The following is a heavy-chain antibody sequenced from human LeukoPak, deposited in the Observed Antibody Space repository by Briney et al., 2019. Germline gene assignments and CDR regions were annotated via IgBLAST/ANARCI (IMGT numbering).Heavy chain of an antibody. Sequence: PGGSLRLSCAASGFTFSSYNMNWVRQAPGKGLQWLAFIQSDGNNKYYADSVEGRFTISRDNSKNTLFLQMNSLRAEDTAVYYCAKDKSMVRELDYWGQGNLVTVSS. CDR3: AKDKSMVRELDY. D-gene: IGHD3-10*01. J-gene: IGHJ4*02. V-gene: IGHV3-30*02. CDR2: IQSDGNNK. CDR1: GFTFSSYN.